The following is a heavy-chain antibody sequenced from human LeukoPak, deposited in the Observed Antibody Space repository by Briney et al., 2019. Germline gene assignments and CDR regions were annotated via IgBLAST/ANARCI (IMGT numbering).Heavy chain of an antibody. CDR1: GYTFTSYG. J-gene: IGHJ3*02. Sequence: ASVKVSCKASGYTFTSYGISWVRQAPGQGLEWMGWISAYNGNTNYAQKLQGRVTMTTDTSTSTAYMELRSLRSDDTAVYYCARDAGYYDYVWGSYRTPKQSAFDIWGQGTMVTVSS. CDR2: ISAYNGNT. V-gene: IGHV1-18*01. D-gene: IGHD3-16*02. CDR3: ARDAGYYDYVWGSYRTPKQSAFDI.